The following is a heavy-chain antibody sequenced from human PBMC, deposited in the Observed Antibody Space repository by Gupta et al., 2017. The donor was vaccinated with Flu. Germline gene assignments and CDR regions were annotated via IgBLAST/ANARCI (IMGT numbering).Heavy chain of an antibody. V-gene: IGHV3-74*01. Sequence: EVQLVESGGGLVQPGGSLRLSCAASGITFSSYWMHWARQAPGKGLVGVSRINSDGSRTSYADSVKGRFTISRDNAKNTLYLQMNSLRAEDTAVYYCAKGGARHGDYWGQGTLVTVSS. D-gene: IGHD1-26*01. CDR3: AKGGARHGDY. J-gene: IGHJ4*02. CDR2: INSDGSRT. CDR1: GITFSSYW.